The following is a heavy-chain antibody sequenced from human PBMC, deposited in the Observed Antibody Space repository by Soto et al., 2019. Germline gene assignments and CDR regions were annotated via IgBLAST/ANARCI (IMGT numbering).Heavy chain of an antibody. J-gene: IGHJ5*02. CDR3: ARDPYYDFWSGYDWFDP. V-gene: IGHV1-18*01. Sequence: QVQLVQSGAEVKKPGASVKVSCKASGYTFTSYGISWVRQAPGQGLEWMGWISAYSGNTNYAQKLQGRVTMTTDTSTSTAYMELRSLRSDDTAVYYCARDPYYDFWSGYDWFDPWGQGTLVTVSS. D-gene: IGHD3-3*01. CDR1: GYTFTSYG. CDR2: ISAYSGNT.